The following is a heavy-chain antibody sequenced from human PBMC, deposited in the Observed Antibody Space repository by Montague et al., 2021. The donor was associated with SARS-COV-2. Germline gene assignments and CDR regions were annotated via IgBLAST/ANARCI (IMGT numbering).Heavy chain of an antibody. J-gene: IGHJ4*02. CDR2: ISISGST. V-gene: IGHV4-61*02. CDR3: ARDIAVADLFDY. Sequence: TLSLTCTVSGGSISSGSYYWSWLRQPAGKGLDWIGRISISGSTNYNPPLKSRVTITVDTSKNQFSLKLSSVTAAATAVYSCARDIAVADLFDYWGQGTLVTVSS. D-gene: IGHD6-19*01. CDR1: GGSISSGSYY.